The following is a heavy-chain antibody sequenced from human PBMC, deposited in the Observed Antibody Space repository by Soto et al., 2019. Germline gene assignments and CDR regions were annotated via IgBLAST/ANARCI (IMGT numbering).Heavy chain of an antibody. V-gene: IGHV4-31*03. Sequence: SETLSLTCTVSGGSISSGGYYWSWIRQHPGKGLEWIGYIYYSGSTYYNPSLKSRVTISVDTSKNQFSLKLSSVTAADTAVYYCARERGTYYDILTGYPGSNYYYYMDVWGKGTTVTVSS. CDR3: ARERGTYYDILTGYPGSNYYYYMDV. J-gene: IGHJ6*03. D-gene: IGHD3-9*01. CDR1: GGSISSGGYY. CDR2: IYYSGST.